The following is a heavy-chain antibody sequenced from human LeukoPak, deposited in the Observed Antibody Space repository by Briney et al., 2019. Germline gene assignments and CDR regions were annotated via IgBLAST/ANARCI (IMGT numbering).Heavy chain of an antibody. D-gene: IGHD4-11*01. J-gene: IGHJ6*03. CDR3: AKTPTGTTWGGLPLDYCYMDV. CDR2: ISGSGGST. Sequence: TGGSLRLSCAASGFTFSSYAMSWVRQAPGKGLEWVSAISGSGGSTYCADSVKGRFTISRDNSKNTLFLQMNSLRAEDTAVYYCAKTPTGTTWGGLPLDYCYMDVWGKGTTVTVSS. V-gene: IGHV3-23*01. CDR1: GFTFSSYA.